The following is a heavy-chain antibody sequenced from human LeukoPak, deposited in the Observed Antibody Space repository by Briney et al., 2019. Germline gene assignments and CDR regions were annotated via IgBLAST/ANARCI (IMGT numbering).Heavy chain of an antibody. CDR2: TRYDGSNK. J-gene: IGHJ4*02. CDR1: GFTFSSYG. V-gene: IGHV3-30*02. Sequence: GGSLRLSCAASGFTFSSYGMHWVRRAPGKGLEWVAFTRYDGSNKYYADSVKGRFTISRDNSKNTLYLQMNSLRAEDTAVYYCASEASVAGTPYFDYWGQGTLVTVSS. CDR3: ASEASVAGTPYFDY. D-gene: IGHD6-19*01.